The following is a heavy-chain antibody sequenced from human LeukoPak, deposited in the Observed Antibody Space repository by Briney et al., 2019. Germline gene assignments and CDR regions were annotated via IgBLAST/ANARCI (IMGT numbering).Heavy chain of an antibody. V-gene: IGHV3-48*03. CDR2: ISSSGSTT. CDR3: ARDGSSVYSSGWYLDY. CDR1: GFTFSSYE. Sequence: GGSLRLSCAASGFTFSSYEMNWVRQAPGKGLEWVSYISSSGSTTYYADSVKGRFTISRDNAKNSPYLQMNSLRAEDTAVYYCARDGSSVYSSGWYLDYWGQGTLVTVSS. J-gene: IGHJ4*02. D-gene: IGHD6-19*01.